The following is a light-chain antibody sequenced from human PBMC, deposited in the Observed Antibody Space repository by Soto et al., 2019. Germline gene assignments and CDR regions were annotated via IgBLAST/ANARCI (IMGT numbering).Light chain of an antibody. CDR1: SSDVGGYNY. J-gene: IGLJ1*01. V-gene: IGLV2-14*01. CDR3: SSYTSSSTLYV. CDR2: DVS. Sequence: QSALTQPASVSGSPGQSITISCTGTSSDVGGYNYVAWYQQHPGKAPKLMIFDVSNRPSGVSNRFSGSKSGSTASRTISGLRAEDESDYFCSSYTSSSTLYVFGTGTKLTVL.